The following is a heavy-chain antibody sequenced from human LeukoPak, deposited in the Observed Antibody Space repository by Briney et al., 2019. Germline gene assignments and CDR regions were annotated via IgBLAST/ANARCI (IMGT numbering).Heavy chain of an antibody. CDR1: GFTFSTYW. D-gene: IGHD4-11*01. Sequence: GGSLRLSCAASGFTFSTYWMYWVRQAPGKGLEWVSSISSSSIYIYYADSVKGRFTISRDNAKSSLSLQMNSLRAEDTAVYYCARGHSNYGDYFDYWGQGTLVTVSS. CDR2: ISSSSIYI. V-gene: IGHV3-21*01. CDR3: ARGHSNYGDYFDY. J-gene: IGHJ4*02.